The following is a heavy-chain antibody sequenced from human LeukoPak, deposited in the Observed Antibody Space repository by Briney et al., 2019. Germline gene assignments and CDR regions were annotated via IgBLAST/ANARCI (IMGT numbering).Heavy chain of an antibody. Sequence: GGSLRLSCAASGFTFGNYWMSWVRQAPGKGLEWVANIKQDRSEKYYVDSVKGRFTISRDNAKSSLYLQMNSLRAEDTAVYYCASTFAGRREWGQGTLVTVSS. J-gene: IGHJ4*02. V-gene: IGHV3-7*01. CDR1: GFTFGNYW. D-gene: IGHD3-16*01. CDR2: IKQDRSEK. CDR3: ASTFAGRRE.